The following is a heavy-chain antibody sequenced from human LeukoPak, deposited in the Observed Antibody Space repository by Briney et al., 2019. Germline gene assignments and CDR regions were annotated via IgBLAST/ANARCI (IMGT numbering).Heavy chain of an antibody. CDR3: ARAKRLLRDPFGY. Sequence: GGSLRLSCAASGFTFSNYVMIWVRQAPGKGLEWVSGITASGDSTYYGDSVKGRFTMSRDNSKNTVYLQMNSLRAEDTAVYYCARAKRLLRDPFGYWGQGALVTVSS. D-gene: IGHD3-22*01. J-gene: IGHJ4*02. CDR1: GFTFSNYV. CDR2: ITASGDST. V-gene: IGHV3-23*01.